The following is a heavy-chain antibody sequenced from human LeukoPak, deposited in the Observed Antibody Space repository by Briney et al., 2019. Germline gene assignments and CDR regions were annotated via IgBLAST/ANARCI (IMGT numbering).Heavy chain of an antibody. CDR1: GFTFSDYY. J-gene: IGHJ4*02. CDR3: TRDQSGSGFNSDY. V-gene: IGHV3-11*05. CDR2: IRSGSRYI. Sequence: GGSLRLSCAASGFTFSDYYMSWIRQAPGKGLEWVSYIRSGSRYIDYADSVEGRFTISRDNAKNSVYLQMTSLRAEDTAVYYCTRDQSGSGFNSDYWGQGTLVTVSS. D-gene: IGHD5-24*01.